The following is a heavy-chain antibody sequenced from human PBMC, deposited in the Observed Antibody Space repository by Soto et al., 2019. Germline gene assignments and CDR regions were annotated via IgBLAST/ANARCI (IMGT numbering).Heavy chain of an antibody. V-gene: IGHV3-15*07. Sequence: GGSLRLSCAASGFTFSNAWINWVRQAPGKGLEWVGRVKSKNDGGTTDFAAPVKGRFAISRDDSKNMVYLEMNSLRTEDTAIYYCTTDSYITSIIVRSDYWGHGTLVTVSS. D-gene: IGHD3-22*01. J-gene: IGHJ4*01. CDR2: VKSKNDGGTT. CDR1: GFTFSNAW. CDR3: TTDSYITSIIVRSDY.